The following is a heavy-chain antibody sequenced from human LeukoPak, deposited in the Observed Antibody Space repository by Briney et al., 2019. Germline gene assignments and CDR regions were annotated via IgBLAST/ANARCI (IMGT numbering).Heavy chain of an antibody. D-gene: IGHD2-21*02. Sequence: PSETLSLTCSVSGGSTSSGSYYWSWIRQPAGKGLEWIGRIYTSGSTNYNPSLKSRVTISVDTSKNQFSLKLSSVTAADTAVYYCAREIAYCGGDCNDAFDIWGQGTMVTVSS. CDR3: AREIAYCGGDCNDAFDI. V-gene: IGHV4-61*02. CDR1: GGSTSSGSYY. J-gene: IGHJ3*02. CDR2: IYTSGST.